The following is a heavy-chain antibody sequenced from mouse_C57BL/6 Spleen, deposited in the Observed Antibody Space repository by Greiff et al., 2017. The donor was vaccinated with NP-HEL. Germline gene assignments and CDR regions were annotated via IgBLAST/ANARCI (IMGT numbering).Heavy chain of an antibody. CDR1: GYTFTDYN. J-gene: IGHJ3*01. CDR2: INPNNGGT. V-gene: IGHV1-18*01. D-gene: IGHD2-5*01. Sequence: EVKLQESGPELVKPGASVKIPCKASGYTFTDYNMDWVKQSHGKSLEWIGDINPNNGGTIYNQKFKGKATLTVDKSSSTAYMELRSLTSEDTAVYYCARREYSNYPFAYWGQGTLVTVSA. CDR3: ARREYSNYPFAY.